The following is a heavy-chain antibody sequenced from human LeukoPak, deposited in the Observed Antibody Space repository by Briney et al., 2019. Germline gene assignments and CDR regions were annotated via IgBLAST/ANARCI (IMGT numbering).Heavy chain of an antibody. V-gene: IGHV4-61*02. Sequence: SETLSLTCTVSGGSVTSGSYFWTWIRQPAGKGLEWLGRMQTNGNTNYNPSLKSRVAISIDTSKNQFSLQLSSVTAADTAVYYCARGLSNAWEVQAYWGQGTLVTVSS. CDR3: ARGLSNAWEVQAY. CDR1: GGSVTSGSYF. D-gene: IGHD1-26*01. J-gene: IGHJ4*02. CDR2: MQTNGNT.